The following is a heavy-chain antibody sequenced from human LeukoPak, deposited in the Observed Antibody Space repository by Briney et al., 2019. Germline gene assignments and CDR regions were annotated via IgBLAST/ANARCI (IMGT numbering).Heavy chain of an antibody. D-gene: IGHD2-15*01. CDR2: VSDNGDRT. CDR1: GLTFSSYG. CDR3: AKDKDRLVVVPAPNFAY. V-gene: IGHV3-23*01. J-gene: IGHJ4*02. Sequence: GGSLRLSCAASGLTFSSYGMNWVRQAPGKGLEWVSAVSDNGDRTYYADSVKGRFTISRDNSKNTLYLQMNSLRADDTAVYYCAKDKDRLVVVPAPNFAYWGQGPLVTASS.